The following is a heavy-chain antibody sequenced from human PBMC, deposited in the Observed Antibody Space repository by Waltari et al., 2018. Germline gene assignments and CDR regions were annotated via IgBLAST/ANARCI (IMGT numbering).Heavy chain of an antibody. CDR2: MENGDGVGT. V-gene: IGHV3-74*01. CDR3: ARDHYYSKDV. CDR1: GFIFSTYW. J-gene: IGHJ6*04. Sequence: EVQLVESGGGLVQPGGSLRLSCEASGFIFSTYWMHWVRQGPGKGLVWVSRMENGDGVGTSYADSVKGRFTISRDNAKNTLYLQMNSLRAEDTGVYYCARDHYYSKDVWGTGTTVTVSS.